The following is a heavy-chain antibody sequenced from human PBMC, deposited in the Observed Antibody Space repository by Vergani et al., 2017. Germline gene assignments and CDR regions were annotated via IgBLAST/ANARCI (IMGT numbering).Heavy chain of an antibody. J-gene: IGHJ4*02. Sequence: QVQLVQSGAEVKKPGASVKVSCKASGYTFTSYGISWVRQAPGQGLEWMGWISAYNGNTNYAQKFQGRVTMTRDTSISTAYMELSRLRSDDTAVYYCARDMYSSSSNFNGVVDYWGQGTLVTVSS. CDR2: ISAYNGNT. CDR1: GYTFTSYG. D-gene: IGHD6-6*01. CDR3: ARDMYSSSSNFNGVVDY. V-gene: IGHV1-18*04.